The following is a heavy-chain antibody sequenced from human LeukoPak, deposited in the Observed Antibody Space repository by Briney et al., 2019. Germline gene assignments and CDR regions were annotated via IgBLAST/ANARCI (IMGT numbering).Heavy chain of an antibody. V-gene: IGHV3-11*04. CDR2: ISSSGSSI. CDR3: ARRPYSSSWYYFDY. D-gene: IGHD6-13*01. Sequence: PGGSLRLSCAASGFTFSDYYMTWIRQAPGKGLDWVSYISSSGSSIHYADSVKGRFTISRDNAKNSLYLQTNSLRADDTAVYYCARRPYSSSWYYFDYWGQGTLVTVSS. J-gene: IGHJ4*02. CDR1: GFTFSDYY.